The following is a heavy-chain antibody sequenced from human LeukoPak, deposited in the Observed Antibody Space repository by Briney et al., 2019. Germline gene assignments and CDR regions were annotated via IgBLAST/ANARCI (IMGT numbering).Heavy chain of an antibody. V-gene: IGHV4-59*01. CDR2: IYYSGST. Sequence: SETLSLTCTVSSGSISSYYWSWIRQPPGKGLEWIGYIYYSGSTNYNPSLKSRVTISVDTSKNQFSLKLSSVTAADTAVYYCARLTIVGAFDIWGQGTMVTVSS. J-gene: IGHJ3*02. CDR1: SGSISSYY. CDR3: ARLTIVGAFDI. D-gene: IGHD2-21*01.